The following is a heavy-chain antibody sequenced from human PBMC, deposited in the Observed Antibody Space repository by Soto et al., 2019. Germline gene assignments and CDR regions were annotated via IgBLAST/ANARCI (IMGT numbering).Heavy chain of an antibody. CDR2: ISTFNGKK. CDR3: ARVRSSRVTSGKGALDHFDH. J-gene: IGHJ4*02. V-gene: IGHV1-18*01. D-gene: IGHD6-13*01. CDR1: GYTFTGFG. Sequence: QVQLVQSGGEVRRPGASMKVSCKASGYTFTGFGITWVRQAPGQGLEWMGWISTFNGKKEYAENLQDRVTMSTDTSTTTYYMEPRSLTSDDTDIYYCARVRSSRVTSGKGALDHFDHWGQGTRITVST.